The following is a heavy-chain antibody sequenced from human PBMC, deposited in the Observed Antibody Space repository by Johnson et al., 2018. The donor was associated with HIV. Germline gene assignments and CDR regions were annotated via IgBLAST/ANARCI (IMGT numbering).Heavy chain of an antibody. D-gene: IGHD6-13*01. V-gene: IGHV3-30*04. CDR1: GFTFNNYA. CDR2: ISNDGSNN. CDR3: ARPRVAVLPAGSFDI. Sequence: QVQLVESGGGVVQPGRSVRLSCAASGFTFNNYAMHWVRQAPGKGLEWVALISNDGSNNYYADSVKGRFTISRDNSKNILYLQMKSLRVEDTGIYYCARPRVAVLPAGSFDIWGPGTMVTVSS. J-gene: IGHJ3*02.